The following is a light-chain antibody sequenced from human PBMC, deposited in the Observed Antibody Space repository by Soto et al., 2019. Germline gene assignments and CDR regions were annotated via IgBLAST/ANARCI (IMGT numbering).Light chain of an antibody. V-gene: IGKV1-9*01. CDR1: QGISSY. J-gene: IGKJ5*01. CDR2: AAS. Sequence: IQLTQSPSSLSASVGDRVTITCRASQGISSYLAWYQQKPGKAPKLLIYAASTLQSGVPSRFSGSGSGTDVTLTLSSLQPEDFATYYCQQLNSYPLFGQGTRLEIK. CDR3: QQLNSYPL.